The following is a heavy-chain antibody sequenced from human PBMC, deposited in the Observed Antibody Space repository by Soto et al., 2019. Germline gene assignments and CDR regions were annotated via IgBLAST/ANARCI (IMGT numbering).Heavy chain of an antibody. J-gene: IGHJ6*02. CDR2: ISDTGGNT. Sequence: PGGSLRLSCAASGFNFGSYAVSWVREAPGKGLEWVSAISDTGGNTYYADSVKGRFTISRDTSKNTLYLQMNSLRAEDTAVYYCAKVMCSGGDCYSYYYYAMDVWGQGTTVTVSS. CDR1: GFNFGSYA. V-gene: IGHV3-23*01. CDR3: AKVMCSGGDCYSYYYYAMDV. D-gene: IGHD2-15*01.